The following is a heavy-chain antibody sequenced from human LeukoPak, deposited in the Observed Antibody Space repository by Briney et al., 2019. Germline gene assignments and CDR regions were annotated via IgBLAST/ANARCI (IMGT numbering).Heavy chain of an antibody. CDR3: ARVTDKTSDYYDSSGYLY. J-gene: IGHJ4*02. D-gene: IGHD3-22*01. CDR2: INPNSGGT. V-gene: IGHV1-2*02. CDR1: GYTFTGHY. Sequence: ASVKVSCKASGYTFTGHYIHWVRQAPGQGLEWMGWINPNSGGTKYAQKFQGRVTMTRDTSISTAYMEVSSLRSDDTAVYYCARVTDKTSDYYDSSGYLYWGQGTLVTVSS.